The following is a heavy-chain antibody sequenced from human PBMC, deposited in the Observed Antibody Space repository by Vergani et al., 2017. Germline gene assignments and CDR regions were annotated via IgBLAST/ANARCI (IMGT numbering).Heavy chain of an antibody. CDR2: INPNSGGT. J-gene: IGHJ6*04. CDR1: GYTFTGYY. V-gene: IGHV1-2*02. CDR3: ARVVRDIVVVPAPMDV. D-gene: IGHD2-2*01. Sequence: QVQLVQSGAEVKKPGASVKVSCKASGYTFTGYYMHWVRQAPGQGLEWMGWINPNSGGTNYAQKFQVRVTMTRDTSISTAYMELSRLRSDDTAVYYCARVVRDIVVVPAPMDVWGKGTTVTVSS.